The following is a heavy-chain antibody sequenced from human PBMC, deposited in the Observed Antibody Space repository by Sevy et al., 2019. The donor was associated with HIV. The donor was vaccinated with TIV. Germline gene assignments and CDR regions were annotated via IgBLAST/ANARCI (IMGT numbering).Heavy chain of an antibody. CDR3: ARGRSGWYWGFDY. CDR2: INHSGST. V-gene: IGHV4-34*01. D-gene: IGHD6-19*01. Sequence: SQTLSLTCAVYGGSFSGYYRSWIRQPPGKGLEWIGEINHSGSTNYNPSLKSRVTISVDTSKNQFSLKLSSVTAADTAVYYCARGRSGWYWGFDYWGQGTLVTVSS. CDR1: GGSFSGYY. J-gene: IGHJ4*02.